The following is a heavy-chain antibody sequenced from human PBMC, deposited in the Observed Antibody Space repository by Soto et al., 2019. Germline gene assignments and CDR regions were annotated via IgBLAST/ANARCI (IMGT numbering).Heavy chain of an antibody. CDR1: GFTFSSYG. CDR2: IWYDGSNK. J-gene: IGHJ3*02. D-gene: IGHD6-13*01. V-gene: IGHV3-33*01. CDR3: ARDQRGYSSSWYVPDAFDI. Sequence: GGSLRLSCAASGFTFSSYGMHWVRQAPGKGLEWVAVIWYDGSNKYYADSVKGRFTISRDNTKNTLYLQMNSLRAEDTAVYYCARDQRGYSSSWYVPDAFDIWGQGAMVTVSS.